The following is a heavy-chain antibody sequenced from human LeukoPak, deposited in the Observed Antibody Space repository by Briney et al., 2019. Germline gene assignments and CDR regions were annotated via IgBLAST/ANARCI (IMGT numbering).Heavy chain of an antibody. V-gene: IGHV3-30*18. Sequence: GGSLRLSCAASGFTFSSYGMHWVRQAPGKGLEWVAVISYDGSNKYYADSVKGRFTISRDNSKNTLYLQMNSLRAEDTAVYYCAKDITMVRGVKYYYYYYYMDVWGKGTTVTVSS. CDR3: AKDITMVRGVKYYYYYYYMDV. J-gene: IGHJ6*03. CDR1: GFTFSSYG. CDR2: ISYDGSNK. D-gene: IGHD3-10*01.